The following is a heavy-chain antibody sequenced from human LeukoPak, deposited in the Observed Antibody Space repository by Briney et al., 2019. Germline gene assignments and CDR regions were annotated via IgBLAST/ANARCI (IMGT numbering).Heavy chain of an antibody. CDR2: INPNSGST. J-gene: IGHJ6*02. CDR1: GYTFTGYY. V-gene: IGHV1-2*02. Sequence: ASVKVSCKASGYTFTGYYMHWVRQAPGQGLEWMGWINPNSGSTNYAQKFQGRVTMTRNTSISTAYMELSSLRSEDTAVYYCARAGYSSSWYSYYYYYGMDVWGQGTTVTVSS. D-gene: IGHD6-13*01. CDR3: ARAGYSSSWYSYYYYYGMDV.